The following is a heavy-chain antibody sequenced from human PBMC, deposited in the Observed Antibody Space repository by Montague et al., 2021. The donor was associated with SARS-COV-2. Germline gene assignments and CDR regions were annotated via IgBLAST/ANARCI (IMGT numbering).Heavy chain of an antibody. J-gene: IGHJ4*02. V-gene: IGHV4-39*01. Sequence: SETLSLTCTVSGASISSRSYYWGWIRQPPGKGPEWIGFKYYSGSTYYNPTLKSRVTISVDTSKNQLSLKLSSVTAADTAVYYRATLPSSITIFGVVQGYYFDDWGQGTLVTVSS. CDR2: KYYSGST. D-gene: IGHD3-3*01. CDR1: GASISSRSYY. CDR3: ATLPSSITIFGVVQGYYFDD.